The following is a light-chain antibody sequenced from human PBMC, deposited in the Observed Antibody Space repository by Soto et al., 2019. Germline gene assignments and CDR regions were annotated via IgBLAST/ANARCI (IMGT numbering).Light chain of an antibody. CDR1: QDINNY. CDR3: QQYDTLLT. V-gene: IGKV1-33*01. J-gene: IGKJ4*01. Sequence: DIQMTQSPSSLSASVGDRVTITCQASQDINNYLNWYQQKPGKAPKLLIYDASNLETGVPSRFSGSGSGTDFTFTISSLQPEDIATYYCQQYDTLLTFGGGTKVEIK. CDR2: DAS.